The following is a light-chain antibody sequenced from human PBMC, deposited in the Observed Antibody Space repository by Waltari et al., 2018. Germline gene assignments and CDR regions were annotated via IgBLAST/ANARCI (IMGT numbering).Light chain of an antibody. CDR3: QQRSNWPWT. Sequence: EIVLTQSPATLSLSPGERATPSCRASQSVSSYLAWYQQNPGQAPRLLIYDASNRATGIPARFSGSGSGTDFTLTISSLEPEDFAVYYCQQRSNWPWTFGQGTKVEIK. CDR1: QSVSSY. V-gene: IGKV3-11*01. J-gene: IGKJ1*01. CDR2: DAS.